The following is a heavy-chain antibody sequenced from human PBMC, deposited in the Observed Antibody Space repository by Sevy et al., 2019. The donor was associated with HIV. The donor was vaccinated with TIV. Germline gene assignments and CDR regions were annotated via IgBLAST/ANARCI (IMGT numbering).Heavy chain of an antibody. Sequence: GGSLRLSCAAPGFTFSSYDMHWVRQAPGKGLERVANIKEDGSEKNYVDSVKGRFTISRDNAKNSLYLQMDSLRDEDTAVYYCARGGVHLFTYWGQGTLVTVSS. CDR3: ARGGVHLFTY. CDR1: GFTFSSYD. CDR2: IKEDGSEK. V-gene: IGHV3-7*01. D-gene: IGHD3-10*01. J-gene: IGHJ4*02.